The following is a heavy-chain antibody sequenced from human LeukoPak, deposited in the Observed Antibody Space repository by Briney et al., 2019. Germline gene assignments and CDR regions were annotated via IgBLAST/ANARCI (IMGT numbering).Heavy chain of an antibody. J-gene: IGHJ4*02. CDR2: IYYSGST. D-gene: IGHD3-22*01. CDR1: GGSISSSSYY. CDR3: ARHHGTYYYDSSGSLSQFDY. V-gene: IGHV4-39*01. Sequence: SETLSLTSTVSGGSISSSSYYWGWIRQPPGKGLEWIGSIYYSGSTYYNPSLKSRVTISVDTSKNQFSLKLSSVTAADTAVYYCARHHGTYYYDSSGSLSQFDYWGQGTLVTVSS.